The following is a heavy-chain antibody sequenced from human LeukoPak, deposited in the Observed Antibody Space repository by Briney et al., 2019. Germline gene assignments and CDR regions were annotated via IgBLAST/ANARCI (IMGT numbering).Heavy chain of an antibody. Sequence: PGGSLRLSCAAPGFSFSSNWMGWVRQAPGKGLEWVAHIKRDGSQKYYLDSVKGQFTISRDNAKNSLYLQMNSLRVEDTAVYYCARLGLEVGGPNWFDPWGQGTLVTVSS. CDR3: ARLGLEVGGPNWFDP. CDR2: IKRDGSQK. J-gene: IGHJ5*02. V-gene: IGHV3-7*01. CDR1: GFSFSSNW. D-gene: IGHD1-1*01.